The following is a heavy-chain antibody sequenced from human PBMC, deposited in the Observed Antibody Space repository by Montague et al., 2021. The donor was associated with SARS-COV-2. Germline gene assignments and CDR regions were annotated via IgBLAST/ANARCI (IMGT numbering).Heavy chain of an antibody. CDR1: GGSFSNHY. D-gene: IGHD3-22*01. CDR3: ARGTLSVKTALVVFLGGIYYLDS. J-gene: IGHJ4*02. V-gene: IGHV4-34*01. CDR2: SDQGGST. Sequence: SETLSLTCAVYGGSFSNHYWSWIRQPPGKGLEWIGESDQGGSTNYNPSLKSRVTVSVDTSKNQFSLNLRSVTAADTAVYYYARGTLSVKTALVVFLGGIYYLDSWSQGTLVAVSS.